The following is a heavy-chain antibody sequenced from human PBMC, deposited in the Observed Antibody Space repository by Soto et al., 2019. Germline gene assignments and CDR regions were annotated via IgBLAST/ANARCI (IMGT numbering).Heavy chain of an antibody. CDR2: ISSSGSTI. Sequence: QVQLVESGGGLVKPGGSLRLSCAASGFTFSDYYMSWIRQAPGKGLEWVSYISSSGSTIYYADSVKGRFTISRDNAKNSLYLQMNSLRAEDAAVYYCARAATVTERHMGDYYYYYMDVWGKGTTVTVSS. J-gene: IGHJ6*03. D-gene: IGHD4-17*01. CDR1: GFTFSDYY. V-gene: IGHV3-11*01. CDR3: ARAATVTERHMGDYYYYYMDV.